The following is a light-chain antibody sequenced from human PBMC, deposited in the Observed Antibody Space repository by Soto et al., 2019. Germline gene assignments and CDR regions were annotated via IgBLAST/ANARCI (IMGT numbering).Light chain of an antibody. V-gene: IGLV1-44*01. CDR3: AAWDDSLMGV. CDR2: SNN. CDR1: RSNIGSNT. Sequence: QSVLTQPPSASGTPGQRVTISCSGSRSNIGSNTGNWYQQLPGTAPKLLIYSNNQRPSGVPDRFSGSNSGTSASLAISGLQSEDEADYYCAAWDDSLMGVFGTGTKVTVL. J-gene: IGLJ1*01.